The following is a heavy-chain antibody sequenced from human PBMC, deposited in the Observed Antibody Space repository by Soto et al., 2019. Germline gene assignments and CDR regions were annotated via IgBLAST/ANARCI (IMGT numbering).Heavy chain of an antibody. Sequence: QVQLVQSGAEVKKPGASLKVSCKASGYTFSRFPMHWVRQAPGQRLEWMGWINAGTGQTKYSEKIQGRVTITRDTSASTMYLELGSLRSEDTAVFYCASQSEGGGAFDIWGQGTMVIVSS. CDR3: ASQSEGGGAFDI. CDR2: INAGTGQT. CDR1: GYTFSRFP. D-gene: IGHD1-26*01. J-gene: IGHJ3*02. V-gene: IGHV1-3*01.